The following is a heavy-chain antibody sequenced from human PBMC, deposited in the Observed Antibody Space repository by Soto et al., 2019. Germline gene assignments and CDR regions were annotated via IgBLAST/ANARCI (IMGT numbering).Heavy chain of an antibody. D-gene: IGHD6-19*01. Sequence: SETLSLTCAVYGGSFSGYYWSWIRQPPGKGLEWIGEINHSGSTNYNPSLKSRVTISVDTSKNQFSLKLSSVTAADTAVYYCARHRVVTGYSSGWYPEYYFDYWGQGTLVTVSS. CDR1: GGSFSGYY. CDR3: ARHRVVTGYSSGWYPEYYFDY. J-gene: IGHJ4*02. CDR2: INHSGST. V-gene: IGHV4-34*01.